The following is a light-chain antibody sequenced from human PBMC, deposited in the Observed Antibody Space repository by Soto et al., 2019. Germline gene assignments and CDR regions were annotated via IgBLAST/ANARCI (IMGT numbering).Light chain of an antibody. J-gene: IGLJ3*02. CDR2: EVT. V-gene: IGLV2-8*01. CDR1: SSDVGGYNY. CDR3: NSYAASGNVV. Sequence: QSALTQPPSASGSPGQSVTISCTGTSSDVGGYNYVSWYQQHPGKAPKLMIYEVTQRPSGVPNRFSGSKSGNTASLTVSGLQAEDEADYYCNSYAASGNVVFGGGTKLTVL.